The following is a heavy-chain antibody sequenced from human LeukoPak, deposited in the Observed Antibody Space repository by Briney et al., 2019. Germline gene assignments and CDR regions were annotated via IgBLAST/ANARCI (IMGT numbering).Heavy chain of an antibody. Sequence: SGTLSLTCAVSGGSIAGYNSWTWVRQPPGKGLEWIAEIYHTGRTNYNPSLKSRVTISVDKSNNQFSLRLSSVTAADTAVYYCARMDYSAGYYFDYWGQGTLVTVS. CDR2: IYHTGRT. CDR3: ARMDYSAGYYFDY. J-gene: IGHJ4*02. D-gene: IGHD6-13*01. CDR1: GGSIAGYNS. V-gene: IGHV4-4*02.